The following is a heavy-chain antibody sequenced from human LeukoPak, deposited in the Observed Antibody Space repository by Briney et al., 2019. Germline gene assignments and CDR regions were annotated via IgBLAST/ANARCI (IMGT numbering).Heavy chain of an antibody. Sequence: GGSLRLSCAASGFTFSSYEMNWVRQAPGKGLEWVSYISSSGSTIYYADSVKGRFTISRDNAKNSLYLQMNSLRAEDTAVYYCARDLFGYMQYYDILTGYYYYYGMDVWGQGTTVTVSS. CDR3: ARDLFGYMQYYDILTGYYYYYGMDV. CDR1: GFTFSSYE. V-gene: IGHV3-48*03. J-gene: IGHJ6*02. D-gene: IGHD3-9*01. CDR2: ISSSGSTI.